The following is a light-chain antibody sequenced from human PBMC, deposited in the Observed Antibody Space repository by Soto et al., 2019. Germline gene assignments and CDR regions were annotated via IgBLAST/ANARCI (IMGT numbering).Light chain of an antibody. CDR2: EVT. V-gene: IGLV2-8*01. Sequence: QSALTQPPSASGSPGQSVTISCTGTSSDIGGYDHVSWYQQHPGKAPKVMIYEVTKRPSGVPDRFSGSKAGNTASLTISGRQAEDEADYYCSSYTTSSTVLFAGGTKVTVL. CDR1: SSDIGGYDH. CDR3: SSYTTSSTVL. J-gene: IGLJ2*01.